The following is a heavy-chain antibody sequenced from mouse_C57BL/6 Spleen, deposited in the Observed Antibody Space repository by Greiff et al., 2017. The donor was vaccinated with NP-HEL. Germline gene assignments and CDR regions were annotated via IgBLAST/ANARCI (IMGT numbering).Heavy chain of an antibody. D-gene: IGHD4-1*01. J-gene: IGHJ2*01. CDR3: ARSRTGTFDY. V-gene: IGHV5-16*01. Sequence: EVQLVESEGGLVQPGSSMKLSCTASGFTFSDYYMAWVRQVPEKGLEWVANINYDGSSTYYLDSLKSRFIISRDNAKNILYLQMSSLKSEDTATYYCARSRTGTFDYWGQGTTLTVSS. CDR2: INYDGSST. CDR1: GFTFSDYY.